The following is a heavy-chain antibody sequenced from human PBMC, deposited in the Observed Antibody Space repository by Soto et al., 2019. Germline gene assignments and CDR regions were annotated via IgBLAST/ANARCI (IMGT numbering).Heavy chain of an antibody. Sequence: QVQLVESGGGLVPPGGSRRLSFAGSGFTFGAPSMGGIRQAPGKGLEWLSYISPGSRYPAYADSVKGRFTISRDNAKRSLYLQMMSLTAEDTAIYYCVRGGGGGLFDPWGQGTMVTVSS. V-gene: IGHV3-11*06. D-gene: IGHD2-15*01. CDR3: VRGGGGGLFDP. CDR2: ISPGSRYP. J-gene: IGHJ5*02. CDR1: GFTFGAPS.